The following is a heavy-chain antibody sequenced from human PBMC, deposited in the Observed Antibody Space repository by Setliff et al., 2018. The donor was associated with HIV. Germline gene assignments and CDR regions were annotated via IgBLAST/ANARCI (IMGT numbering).Heavy chain of an antibody. V-gene: IGHV3-30-3*01. CDR3: AREVYGSGPARGTSGPGEFDH. CDR1: GFTFSGYS. D-gene: IGHD3-10*01. J-gene: IGHJ4*02. Sequence: PGGSLRLSCAASGFTFSGYSFNWVRQAPGKGLEWVAVISYDGSNKYYADSVKGRFTISRDNAKNSVYLQMNSLSAEDTAIYYCAREVYGSGPARGTSGPGEFDHWGQGTMVTVSS. CDR2: ISYDGSNK.